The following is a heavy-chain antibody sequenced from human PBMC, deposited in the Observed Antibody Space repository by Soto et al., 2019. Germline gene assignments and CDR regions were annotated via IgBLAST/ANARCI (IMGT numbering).Heavy chain of an antibody. J-gene: IGHJ5*02. D-gene: IGHD2-15*01. Sequence: QVQLVQSGAEVKKPGASVKVSCKASGYTFTSYGITWVRQAPGQGLEWMGWISAYNGNTNYAQKLQGRVTMTTDTXXSXAXXELRSLTSADTAVYYCARGGVYWSGGSGPYSWFDPWGQGTLVTVSS. CDR2: ISAYNGNT. V-gene: IGHV1-18*01. CDR3: ARGGVYWSGGSGPYSWFDP. CDR1: GYTFTSYG.